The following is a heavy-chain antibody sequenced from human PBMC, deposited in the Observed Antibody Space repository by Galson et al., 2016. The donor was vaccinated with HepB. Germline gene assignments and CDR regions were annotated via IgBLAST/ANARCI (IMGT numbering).Heavy chain of an antibody. J-gene: IGHJ6*02. CDR2: ISVNNGNT. CDR3: ARELRDYHFGMDV. CDR1: GYIFRDYG. Sequence: SVKVSCKASGYIFRDYGISWVRQAPGQGPEWMGWISVNNGNTQYVQKFQGRVSMTTDTSTSTAYMELRSLRSDDTAVYYCARELRDYHFGMDVWGQGTTVTVSS. V-gene: IGHV1-18*01.